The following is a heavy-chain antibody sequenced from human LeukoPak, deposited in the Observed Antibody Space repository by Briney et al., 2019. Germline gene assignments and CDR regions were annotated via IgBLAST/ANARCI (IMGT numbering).Heavy chain of an antibody. CDR2: ISHTEGT. D-gene: IGHD2-21*01. CDR1: GVSINDYY. V-gene: IGHV4-34*01. CDR3: ARIRCGHSGSVCYNH. J-gene: IGHJ4*02. Sequence: PSETLSLTCGVFGVSINDYYWSWIRQSPGKGLEWIGEISHTEGTRYNPSLESRVTMSVGTSKNQLSLKLIFVTAADTAVYYCARIRCGHSGSVCYNHWGLGTLVTVSS.